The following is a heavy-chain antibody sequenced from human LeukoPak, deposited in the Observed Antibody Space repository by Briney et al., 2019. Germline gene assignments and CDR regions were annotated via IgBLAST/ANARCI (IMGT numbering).Heavy chain of an antibody. V-gene: IGHV4-59*08. D-gene: IGHD3-10*01. CDR1: GGSISSYY. J-gene: IGHJ6*03. Sequence: SETLSLTCTVSGGSISSYYWSWIRQPPGKGLEWIGYIYYSGSTNYNPSLKSRVTISVDTSKNQFSLKLSSVTAADMAVYYCARHGLRTYYYGSGSRYMDVWGKGTTVTISS. CDR3: ARHGLRTYYYGSGSRYMDV. CDR2: IYYSGST.